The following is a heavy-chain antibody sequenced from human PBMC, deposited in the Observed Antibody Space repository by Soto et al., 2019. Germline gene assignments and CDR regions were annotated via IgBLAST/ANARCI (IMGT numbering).Heavy chain of an antibody. CDR1: GYTFTGYY. J-gene: IGHJ4*02. Sequence: GASGKGSFKASGYTFTGYYMHWVRQAPGQGLEWMGWINPNSGGTNYAQKFQGRVTMTRDTSISTAYMELSRLRSDDTAVYYCAIRLAVAGPRLGYWGQGTLVTVSS. V-gene: IGHV1-2*02. D-gene: IGHD6-19*01. CDR3: AIRLAVAGPRLGY. CDR2: INPNSGGT.